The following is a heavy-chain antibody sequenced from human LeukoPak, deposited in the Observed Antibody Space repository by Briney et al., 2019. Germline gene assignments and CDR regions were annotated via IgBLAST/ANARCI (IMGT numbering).Heavy chain of an antibody. Sequence: GGSLRLSCAASRFTFTNYWMDWVSQAQGKGLEWVANINQGGSEKYYVDSVKGRFTISRDNAKNSLYLQLNNLRADDTALYYCSRSLDYWGQGTLVTVSS. CDR3: SRSLDY. J-gene: IGHJ4*02. V-gene: IGHV3-7*03. CDR1: RFTFTNYW. CDR2: INQGGSEK.